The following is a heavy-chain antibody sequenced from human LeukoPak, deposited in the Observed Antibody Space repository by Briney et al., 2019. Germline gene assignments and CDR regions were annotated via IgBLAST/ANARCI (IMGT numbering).Heavy chain of an antibody. Sequence: GGSLRLSCAASGFTFSSYAMHWVRQAPGKGLEWVAVISYDGSNKYYADSVKGRFTISRGNSKNTLYLQMNSLRAEDTAVYYCARDPGFLDRFDYWGQGTLVTVSS. CDR2: ISYDGSNK. J-gene: IGHJ4*02. V-gene: IGHV3-30-3*01. CDR3: ARDPGFLDRFDY. D-gene: IGHD3/OR15-3a*01. CDR1: GFTFSSYA.